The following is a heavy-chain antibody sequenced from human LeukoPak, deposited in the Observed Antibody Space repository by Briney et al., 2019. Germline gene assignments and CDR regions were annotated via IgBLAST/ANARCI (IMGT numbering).Heavy chain of an antibody. Sequence: GGSLSLSCAASAFTFSSYPMHRLPQAPGQGLVWVAVISNDGRNKSYAGWVECRFTMSRESSKNTLYLQRNSLRAEETAVYYCARDLCRGIWSSGMFGAFDMGGQETMVTVSS. V-gene: IGHV3-30*04. CDR3: ARDLCRGIWSSGMFGAFDM. CDR1: AFTFSSYP. CDR2: ISNDGRNK. D-gene: IGHD3-10*02. J-gene: IGHJ3*02.